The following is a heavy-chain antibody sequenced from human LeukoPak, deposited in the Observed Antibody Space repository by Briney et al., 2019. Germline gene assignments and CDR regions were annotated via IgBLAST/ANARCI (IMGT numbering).Heavy chain of an antibody. CDR2: IYPGDSDT. CDR1: GYSFTSYW. D-gene: IGHD3-22*01. Sequence: GESLKISCKGSGYSFTSYWIGWVRQVPGKGLEWMGIIYPGDSDTRYSPSFQGQVTISADKSISTAYLQWSSLKASDTAMYYCARNYYDSSGYYPSDFDYWGQGTLVTVSS. J-gene: IGHJ4*02. V-gene: IGHV5-51*01. CDR3: ARNYYDSSGYYPSDFDY.